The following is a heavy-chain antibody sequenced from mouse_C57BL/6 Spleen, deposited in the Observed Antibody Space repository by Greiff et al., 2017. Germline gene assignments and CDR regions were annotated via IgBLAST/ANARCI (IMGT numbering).Heavy chain of an antibody. CDR1: GFTFSSYA. D-gene: IGHD1-1*01. CDR2: ISDGGSYT. CDR3: ARGYYGSNYGGNWYFEV. J-gene: IGHJ1*03. V-gene: IGHV5-4*01. Sequence: EVQLVESGGGLVKPGGSLKLSCAASGFTFSSYAMSWVRQTPEKRLEWVATISDGGSYTYYPDNVKGRFTISRDNAKNNLYLQMSHLKSEDTAMYYCARGYYGSNYGGNWYFEVWGTWATVTAS.